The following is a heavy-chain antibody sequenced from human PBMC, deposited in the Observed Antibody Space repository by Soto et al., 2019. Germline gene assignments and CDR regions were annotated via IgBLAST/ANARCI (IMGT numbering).Heavy chain of an antibody. D-gene: IGHD3-3*01. CDR3: ARGGGTILAPLP. J-gene: IGHJ5*02. CDR1: GYTFTGYF. CDR2: INPNSGAT. V-gene: IGHV1-2*02. Sequence: QVQLVQSGTEVKKPGASVKVSCKASGYTFTGYFMHWVRQAPGQGLEWMGWINPNSGATKYAQKFQGRVTLSRDTSIRTDYMELSGLRSDDTAVYYCARGGGTILAPLPWGQGTLVTVSS.